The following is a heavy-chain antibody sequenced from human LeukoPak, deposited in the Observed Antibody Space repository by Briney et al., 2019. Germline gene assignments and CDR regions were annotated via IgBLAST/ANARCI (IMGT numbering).Heavy chain of an antibody. J-gene: IGHJ4*02. CDR3: ARDRSGSGSSYYVDY. CDR2: IYYSGST. Sequence: SETLSLTCTVSGGSISSYCWSWIRQPPGKGLEWIGYIYYSGSTNYNPSLKSRVTISVDTSKNQFSLKLSSVTAADTAVYYCARDRSGSGSSYYVDYWGQGTLVTVSS. V-gene: IGHV4-59*01. D-gene: IGHD1-26*01. CDR1: GGSISSYC.